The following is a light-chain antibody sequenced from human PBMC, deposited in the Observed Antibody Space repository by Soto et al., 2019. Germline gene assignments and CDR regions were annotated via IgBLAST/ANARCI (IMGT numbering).Light chain of an antibody. V-gene: IGLV1-40*01. J-gene: IGLJ1*01. CDR2: SNT. CDR1: SSNIGAGFD. CDR3: SSYTSSSKV. Sequence: QSVLTQPPSVSGAPGQTVTISCTGSSSNIGAGFDVHWYQQVPGTAPKLVLYSNTARPSGVPDRFSGSRSGSSGSLAISGLQPEDEADYYCSSYTSSSKVFGTGTKLTVL.